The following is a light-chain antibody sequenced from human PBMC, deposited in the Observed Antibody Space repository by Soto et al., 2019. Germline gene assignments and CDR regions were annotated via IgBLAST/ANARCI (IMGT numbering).Light chain of an antibody. V-gene: IGKV3-20*01. CDR2: GAS. Sequence: EIVLTQSPGTLSLSPGERVTLSCRASQSINNNYLAWYQHKPGQAPRLIVYGASARATGIPDRFSGSGSGTDFTLTISRLELEDFAVYYCQQYSSLYTFGQGTKLEIK. CDR1: QSINNNY. J-gene: IGKJ2*01. CDR3: QQYSSLYT.